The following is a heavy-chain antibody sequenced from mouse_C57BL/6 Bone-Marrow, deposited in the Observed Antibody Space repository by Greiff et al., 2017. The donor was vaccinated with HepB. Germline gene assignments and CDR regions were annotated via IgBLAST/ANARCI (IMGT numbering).Heavy chain of an antibody. J-gene: IGHJ4*01. CDR2: IWRGGST. CDR3: ATPSSHGYDGYYYAMDY. Sequence: QVQLKQSGPGLVQPSQSLSITCTVSGFSLTSYGVHWVRQSPGKGLEWLGVIWRGGSTDYNAAFMSRLSITKDNSKSQVFFKMNSLQADDTAIYYCATPSSHGYDGYYYAMDYWGQGTSVTVSS. CDR1: GFSLTSYG. V-gene: IGHV2-5*01. D-gene: IGHD2-2*01.